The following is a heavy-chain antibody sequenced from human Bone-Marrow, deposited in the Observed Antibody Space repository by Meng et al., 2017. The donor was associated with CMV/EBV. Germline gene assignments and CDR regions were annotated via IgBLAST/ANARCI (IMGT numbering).Heavy chain of an antibody. V-gene: IGHV1-69*05. Sequence: SVKVSCKASGGTFSSYAISWVRQAPGQGLEWMGGIIPIFGTANYAQKFQGRVTITTDESTSTAYMELSSLRSEDTAVYYCAGSGGDGYPYNRGGIMDYWGQRTLVTVSS. CDR1: GGTFSSYA. J-gene: IGHJ4*02. CDR3: AGSGGDGYPYNRGGIMDY. D-gene: IGHD5-24*01. CDR2: IIPIFGTA.